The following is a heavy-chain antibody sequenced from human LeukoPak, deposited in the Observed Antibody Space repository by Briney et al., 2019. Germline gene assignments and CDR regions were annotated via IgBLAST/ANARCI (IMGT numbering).Heavy chain of an antibody. J-gene: IGHJ5*02. CDR2: ISSSSSYI. V-gene: IGHV3-21*01. CDR1: GFTFSSYS. Sequence: GGSLRLSCAASGFTFSSYSMNWVRQAPGKGLEWVSSISSSSSYIYYADSVKGRFTISRDNSKNTLYLQMTSLRAEDTAVYYCARHSIAAAASTFDPWGQGTLVTVSS. D-gene: IGHD6-13*01. CDR3: ARHSIAAAASTFDP.